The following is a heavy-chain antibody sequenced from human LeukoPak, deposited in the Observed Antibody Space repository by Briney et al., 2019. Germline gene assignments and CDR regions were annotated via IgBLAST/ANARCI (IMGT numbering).Heavy chain of an antibody. CDR3: ARVQGGSVWFDP. V-gene: IGHV4-34*01. CDR1: GGSFSGYY. J-gene: IGHJ5*02. Sequence: SETLSLTCTVYGGSFSGYYWSWIRQPPGKGLEWIGEINHSGSTNYNPSLKSRVTISVDTSKNQFSLKLSSVTAADTAVYYCARVQGGSVWFDPWGQGTLVTVSS. D-gene: IGHD3-16*01. CDR2: INHSGST.